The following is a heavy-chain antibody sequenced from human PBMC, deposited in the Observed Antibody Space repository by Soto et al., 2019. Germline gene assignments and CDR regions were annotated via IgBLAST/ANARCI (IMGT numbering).Heavy chain of an antibody. CDR2: ISGSGGST. J-gene: IGHJ3*02. Sequence: PGGSLRLSCAASGFTFSTYWMGWVRQAPGKGLEWVSAISGSGGSTYYADSVKGRFTISRDNSKNTLYLQMNSLRAEDTAVYYSAKSGVVSPGPYAFDIWGQGTMVTVSS. CDR3: AKSGVVSPGPYAFDI. D-gene: IGHD3-22*01. V-gene: IGHV3-23*01. CDR1: GFTFSTYW.